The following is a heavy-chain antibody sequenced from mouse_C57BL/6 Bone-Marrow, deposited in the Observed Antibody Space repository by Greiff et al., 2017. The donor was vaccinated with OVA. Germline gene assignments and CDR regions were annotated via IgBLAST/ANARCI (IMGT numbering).Heavy chain of an antibody. CDR1: GYSFTGYY. D-gene: IGHD3-2*02. CDR3: ARWAQATHY. V-gene: IGHV1-42*01. CDR2: INPSTGGT. Sequence: VQLQQSGPELVKPGASVKISCKASGYSFTGYYMNWVKQSPEKSLEWIGEINPSTGGTTYNQKFKAKATLTVDKSSSTAYMQLKSLTSEDSAVYYCARWAQATHYWGQGTSVTVSS. J-gene: IGHJ4*01.